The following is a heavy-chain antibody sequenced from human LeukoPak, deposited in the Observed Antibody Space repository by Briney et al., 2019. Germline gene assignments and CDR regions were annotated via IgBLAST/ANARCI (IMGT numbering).Heavy chain of an antibody. Sequence: PSETLSLTCTVSGDSITTNNYYWSWIRHPAGKGPEWIGRIYASGNTNYNPSLKSRVTISVDTSKNQFSLRLSSVTAADTAVYYGARDFDSPMAFDIWGQGTMVTVSS. CDR1: GDSITTNNYY. CDR2: IYASGNT. V-gene: IGHV4-61*02. J-gene: IGHJ3*02. CDR3: ARDFDSPMAFDI. D-gene: IGHD3-9*01.